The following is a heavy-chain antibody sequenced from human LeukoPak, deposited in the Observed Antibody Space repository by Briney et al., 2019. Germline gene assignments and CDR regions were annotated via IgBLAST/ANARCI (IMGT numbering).Heavy chain of an antibody. Sequence: PGGSLRLSCAASGFTFSSYAMHWVRQAPGKGLECVAVISYDGSHKYYADSVKGRFTISRDNSKNTLYLQMNSLRAEDTAVYYCAVSSYRTGGYYYYYGMDVWGKGTTVTVSS. CDR2: ISYDGSHK. D-gene: IGHD6-6*01. CDR1: GFTFSSYA. J-gene: IGHJ6*04. V-gene: IGHV3-30*04. CDR3: AVSSYRTGGYYYYYGMDV.